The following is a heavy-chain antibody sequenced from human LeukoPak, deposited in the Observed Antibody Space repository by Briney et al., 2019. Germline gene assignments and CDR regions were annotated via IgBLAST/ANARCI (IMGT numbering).Heavy chain of an antibody. V-gene: IGHV3-49*04. D-gene: IGHD3-3*01. J-gene: IGHJ4*02. CDR1: GFTFGDYA. CDR2: IRSKAYGGTT. CDR3: TRVDYDFWSGYPS. Sequence: GGSLRLSXTASGFTFGDYAMSWVRQAPGKGLEWVGFIRSKAYGGTTEYAASVKGRFTISRDDSKSIAYLQMNSLKTEDTAVYYCTRVDYDFWSGYPSWGQGTLVTVSS.